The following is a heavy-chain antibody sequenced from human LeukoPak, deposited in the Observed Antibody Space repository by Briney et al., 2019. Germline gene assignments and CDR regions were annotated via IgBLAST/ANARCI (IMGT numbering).Heavy chain of an antibody. Sequence: GASVKVSCKVSGYTLTELSMHWVRQAPGKGLEWMGGFDPEDGETIYAQKFQGRVTMTEDTSTDTAYMELSSLRSDDTAVYYCARGPRFIQLWNFDYWGQGTLVTVSS. D-gene: IGHD5-18*01. CDR2: FDPEDGET. CDR1: GYTLTELS. CDR3: ARGPRFIQLWNFDY. J-gene: IGHJ4*02. V-gene: IGHV1-24*01.